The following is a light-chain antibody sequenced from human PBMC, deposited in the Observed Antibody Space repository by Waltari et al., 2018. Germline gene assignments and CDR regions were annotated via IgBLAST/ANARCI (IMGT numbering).Light chain of an antibody. J-gene: IGKJ2*01. Sequence: DIQMTQSPSTLSASVGDRVPITCRASQSSSSRLAWYQQKPGKAPKLLIYDASSLESGVPSRFSGSGSGTEFTLTISSLQPDDFATYYCQQYNSYSGTFGQGTKLEIK. CDR3: QQYNSYSGT. CDR1: QSSSSR. V-gene: IGKV1-5*01. CDR2: DAS.